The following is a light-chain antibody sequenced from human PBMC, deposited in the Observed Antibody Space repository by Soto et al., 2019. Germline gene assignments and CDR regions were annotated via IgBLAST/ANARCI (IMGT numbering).Light chain of an antibody. V-gene: IGKV3-11*01. CDR3: HQRQSWPRT. CDR2: YTS. J-gene: IGKJ1*01. Sequence: EIVLTHSPATLSSSPGETATLSCRASQYVGTRLAWYQHKPGQAPRLLIYYTSNRATGIPARFSGSGSGTDFTLTINSLAPEDFAIYYCHQRQSWPRTFGQGTRWIS. CDR1: QYVGTR.